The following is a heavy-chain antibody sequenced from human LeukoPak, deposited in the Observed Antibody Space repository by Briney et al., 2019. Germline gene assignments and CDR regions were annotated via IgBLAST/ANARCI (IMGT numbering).Heavy chain of an antibody. CDR2: INPSGGST. J-gene: IGHJ3*02. D-gene: IGHD5-24*01. V-gene: IGHV1-46*01. Sequence: ASVKVSCKASGYTFTSYYMHWVRQAPGQGLEWMGIINPSGGSTSYAQKFQGRVTMTRDMSTSTVYMELSSLRSEDTAVYYCARPRSMATKNDAFDIWGQGTMVTVSS. CDR1: GYTFTSYY. CDR3: ARPRSMATKNDAFDI.